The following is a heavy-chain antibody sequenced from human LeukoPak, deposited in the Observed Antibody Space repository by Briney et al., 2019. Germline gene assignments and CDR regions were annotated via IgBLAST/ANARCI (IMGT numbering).Heavy chain of an antibody. J-gene: IGHJ4*02. D-gene: IGHD3-3*01. CDR2: ISESSTYI. CDR1: GFIFSSYA. V-gene: IGHV3-21*04. CDR3: AKDLPPFYR. Sequence: PGGSLRLSCAASGFIFSSYAMNWVRQAPGMGLEWVASISESSTYIYYADSVKGRFTISRDNSKNTLYLQMNSLRAEDTAVYYCAKDLPPFYRWGQGTLVTVSS.